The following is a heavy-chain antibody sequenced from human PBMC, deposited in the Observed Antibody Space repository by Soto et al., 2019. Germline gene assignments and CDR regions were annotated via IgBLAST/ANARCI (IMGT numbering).Heavy chain of an antibody. Sequence: GESLKISCAASGFTFSSYGMHWVRQAPGKGLEWVAVIWYDGSNKYYADSVKGRFTISRDNSKNTLYLQMNSLRAEDTVLYYCARVAPPLDTAMVDYWGQGTLVTVSS. V-gene: IGHV3-33*01. CDR3: ARVAPPLDTAMVDY. D-gene: IGHD5-18*01. CDR2: IWYDGSNK. J-gene: IGHJ4*02. CDR1: GFTFSSYG.